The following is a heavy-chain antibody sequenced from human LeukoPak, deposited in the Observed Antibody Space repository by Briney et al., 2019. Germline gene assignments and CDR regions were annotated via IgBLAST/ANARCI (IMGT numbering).Heavy chain of an antibody. CDR1: GYTFTSYD. CDR2: MNPNSGNT. Sequence: ASVKVSCKASGYTFTSYDINWVRQATGQGLEWMGWMNPNSGNTGYAQKFQGRVTMTRNTSISTAYMELSSLRSEDTAVYYCARGVGFSGYCSSTSCYTLGWFDPWGQGTLVTVSS. J-gene: IGHJ5*02. V-gene: IGHV1-8*01. D-gene: IGHD2-2*02. CDR3: ARGVGFSGYCSSTSCYTLGWFDP.